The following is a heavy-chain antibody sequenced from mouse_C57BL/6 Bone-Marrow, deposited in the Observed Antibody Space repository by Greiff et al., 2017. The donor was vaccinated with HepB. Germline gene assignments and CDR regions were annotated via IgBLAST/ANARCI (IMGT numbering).Heavy chain of an antibody. J-gene: IGHJ2*01. CDR1: GYTFTSYG. D-gene: IGHD2-5*01. CDR3: RYSNYFHY. V-gene: IGHV1-81*01. Sequence: QVQLQQSGAELARPGASVKLSCKASGYTFTSYGISWVKQRTGQGLEWIGEIYPRSGNTYYNEKFKGKATLTADKSSSTAYMELRSLTSEDSAVYFCRYSNYFHYWGQGSTLTDSS. CDR2: IYPRSGNT.